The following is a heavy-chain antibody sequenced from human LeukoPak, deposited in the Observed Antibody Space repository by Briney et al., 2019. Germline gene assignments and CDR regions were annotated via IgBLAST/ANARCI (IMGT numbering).Heavy chain of an antibody. J-gene: IGHJ6*02. CDR2: IIPILGIA. V-gene: IGHV1-69*04. D-gene: IGHD1-26*01. Sequence: ASVTVSCKASGGTFSSYAISWVRQAPGQGLEWMGRIIPILGIANYAQKFQGRVTITADKSTSTAYMELSSLRSEDTAVYYCARGRELLSNGMDVWGQGTTVTVSS. CDR3: ARGRELLSNGMDV. CDR1: GGTFSSYA.